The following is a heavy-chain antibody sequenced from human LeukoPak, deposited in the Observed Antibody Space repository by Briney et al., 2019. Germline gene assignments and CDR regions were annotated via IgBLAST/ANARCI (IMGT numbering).Heavy chain of an antibody. V-gene: IGHV1-69*08. CDR2: ITPIIETT. CDR3: TRVNLRGSKYNWFDP. Sequence: VASVKVSFKTSGGTLRTHIFSWVRQAPGQGLEWMGRITPIIETTKYAQRFQGRVTITADPYTDTVYMEMSNLRSDDTAIYYCTRVNLRGSKYNWFDPWGQGTPVTVSS. J-gene: IGHJ5*02. D-gene: IGHD4-4*01. CDR1: GGTLRTHI.